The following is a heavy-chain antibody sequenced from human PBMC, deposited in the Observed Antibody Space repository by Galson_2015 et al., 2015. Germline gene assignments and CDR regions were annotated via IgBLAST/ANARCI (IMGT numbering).Heavy chain of an antibody. Sequence: ALRLSCAASGFTFNTPSMNWVRQAPGKGLEWVSYISSTSSTIYYADSVKGRFTISRDNARNSLSLQMSSLRDEDTAVYYCARDGGQYCDSASCYGYGKDVWGQGTTVTISS. CDR3: ARDGGQYCDSASCYGYGKDV. CDR2: ISSTSSTI. D-gene: IGHD2-2*01. J-gene: IGHJ6*02. V-gene: IGHV3-48*02. CDR1: GFTFNTPS.